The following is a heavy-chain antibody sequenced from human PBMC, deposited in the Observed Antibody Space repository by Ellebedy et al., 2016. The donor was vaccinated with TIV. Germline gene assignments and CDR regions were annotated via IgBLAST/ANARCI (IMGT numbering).Heavy chain of an antibody. CDR1: GGSISSYY. Sequence: SETLSLXXTVSGGSISSYYWSWIRQPPGKGLEWIGYIYYSGSTNYNPSLKSRVTISVDTSKNQFSLKLSSVTAADTAVYYCARVRGATETEYYFDYWGQGTLVTVSS. D-gene: IGHD3-10*01. V-gene: IGHV4-59*01. CDR3: ARVRGATETEYYFDY. J-gene: IGHJ4*02. CDR2: IYYSGST.